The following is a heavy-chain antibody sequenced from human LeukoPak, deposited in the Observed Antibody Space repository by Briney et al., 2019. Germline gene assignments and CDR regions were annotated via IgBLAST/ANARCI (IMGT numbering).Heavy chain of an antibody. D-gene: IGHD5-18*01. CDR2: INHSGST. CDR3: ARRTNLSYGYFSRSIDP. Sequence: SETLSLTCAVYGGSFSGYYWSWIRQPPGKGLEWIGEINHSGSTNYNPSLKSRVTISVDTSKKQFSLKLSSVTAADTAVYYCARRTNLSYGYFSRSIDPWGQGTLVTVSS. V-gene: IGHV4-34*01. J-gene: IGHJ5*02. CDR1: GGSFSGYY.